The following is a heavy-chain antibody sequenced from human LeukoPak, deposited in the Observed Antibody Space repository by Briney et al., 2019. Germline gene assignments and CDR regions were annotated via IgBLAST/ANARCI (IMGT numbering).Heavy chain of an antibody. J-gene: IGHJ3*02. CDR2: ISGSGSST. Sequence: VRSLRLSCAASGFTFSSYGMSWVRQAPGKGLEWVSLISGSGSSTYYADSVKGRFTISRDNSKNTLYLQMNSLRAEDTAVYYCAKVLYGDFDAFDMWGQGTKVTVSS. CDR1: GFTFSSYG. CDR3: AKVLYGDFDAFDM. V-gene: IGHV3-23*01. D-gene: IGHD4-17*01.